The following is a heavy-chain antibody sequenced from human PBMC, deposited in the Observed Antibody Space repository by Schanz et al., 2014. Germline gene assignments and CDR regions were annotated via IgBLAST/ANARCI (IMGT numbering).Heavy chain of an antibody. CDR3: AKDSTHIDIVLVPTAIDY. CDR1: GFTFSSYG. D-gene: IGHD2-2*01. Sequence: QVQLVESGGGAVQPGRSLRLSCAASGFTFSSYGMHWVRQAPGKGLEWVAAISYDGSIKYYGDSVKGRFTISRDNSKNTLYLHMNTLRSEDTAVYYCAKDSTHIDIVLVPTAIDYWGQGTLVTVSS. J-gene: IGHJ4*02. CDR2: ISYDGSIK. V-gene: IGHV3-30*18.